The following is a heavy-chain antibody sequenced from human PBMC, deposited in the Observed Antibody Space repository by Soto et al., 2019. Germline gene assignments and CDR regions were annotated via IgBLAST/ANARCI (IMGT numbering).Heavy chain of an antibody. CDR2: ISSSSSTI. CDR1: GFTFSSYS. V-gene: IGHV3-48*01. D-gene: IGHD2-15*01. CDR3: ATLLEHCSGGSCFYYYYYMDV. Sequence: PGVSLRLSCAASGFTFSSYSMNWVRQAPGKGLEWVSYISSSSSTIYYADSVKGRFTISRDNAKNSLYLQMNSLRAEDTAVYYCATLLEHCSGGSCFYYYYYMDVWGKGTTVTVSS. J-gene: IGHJ6*03.